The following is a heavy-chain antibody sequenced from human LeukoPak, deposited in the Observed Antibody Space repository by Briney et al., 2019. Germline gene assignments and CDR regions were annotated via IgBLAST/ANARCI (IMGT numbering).Heavy chain of an antibody. V-gene: IGHV1-69*05. J-gene: IGHJ3*02. CDR3: ARDVWYCSGGSCYPDAFAI. D-gene: IGHD2-15*01. CDR1: GGTFISYA. CDR2: IIPIFGTA. Sequence: SVKVSCKASGGTFISYAISWVRQAPGQGLEWRGGIIPIFGTANYAQKFQGRVTITTDESTSTAYMELSSLRSEDTAVYYCARDVWYCSGGSCYPDAFAIWGQGTMVTVSS.